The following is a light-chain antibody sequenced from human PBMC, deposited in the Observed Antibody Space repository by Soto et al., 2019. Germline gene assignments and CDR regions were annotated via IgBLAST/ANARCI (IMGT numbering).Light chain of an antibody. Sequence: DIQMTQSPSTLPASVGDRVTITCRASQSISTWLAWYQQQPGKAPKLLIYKASSLRSGVPSRFSGSGSGTQFTLTINTLQPDDFATYYCQQYDSYPYTFGQGTKLEIK. CDR1: QSISTW. V-gene: IGKV1-5*03. J-gene: IGKJ2*01. CDR2: KAS. CDR3: QQYDSYPYT.